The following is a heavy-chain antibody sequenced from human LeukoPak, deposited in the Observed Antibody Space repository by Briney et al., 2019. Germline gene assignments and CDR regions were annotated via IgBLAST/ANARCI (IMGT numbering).Heavy chain of an antibody. CDR1: GYTFTGYY. J-gene: IGHJ4*02. CDR2: INPNSGGT. D-gene: IGHD2-2*01. Sequence: ASVKVSCKASGYTFTGYYMHWVRQAPGQGLEWMGWINPNSGGTNYAQKFQGRVTMTRDTSISTAYMELSRLRSDDTAVYYCARGGECQLLFAEYYFDYWGQGTLVTVSS. CDR3: ARGGECQLLFAEYYFDY. V-gene: IGHV1-2*02.